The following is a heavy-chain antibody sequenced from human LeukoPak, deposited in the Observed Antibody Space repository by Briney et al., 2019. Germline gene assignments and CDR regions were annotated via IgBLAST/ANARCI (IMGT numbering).Heavy chain of an antibody. D-gene: IGHD2-2*01. CDR1: GITLSNYG. J-gene: IGHJ6*03. CDR3: ARGAKYQLLEDYYYYYYMDV. V-gene: IGHV3-23*01. Sequence: GGSLRLSCAVSGITLSNYGMSRVRQAPGKGLEWVAGISGSGGRTTYADSVKGRFTISRDNAKNSLYLQMNSLRAEDTAVYYCARGAKYQLLEDYYYYYYMDVWGKGTTVTVSS. CDR2: ISGSGGRT.